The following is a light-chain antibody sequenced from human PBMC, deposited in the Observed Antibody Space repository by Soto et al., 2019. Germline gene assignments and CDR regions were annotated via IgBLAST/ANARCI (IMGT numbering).Light chain of an antibody. CDR3: QQYHSAPQT. CDR2: WAS. Sequence: DIVMTQSPDSLAVSLGERATINCKSSQSVLFSPNNKNYLAWYQQKPGQPPKLLIYWASTREYGVPDRFSGSGSGTDFTLTISSLQAEDVAFYYCQQYHSAPQTFGQGTKVEI. CDR1: QSVLFSPNNKNY. J-gene: IGKJ1*01. V-gene: IGKV4-1*01.